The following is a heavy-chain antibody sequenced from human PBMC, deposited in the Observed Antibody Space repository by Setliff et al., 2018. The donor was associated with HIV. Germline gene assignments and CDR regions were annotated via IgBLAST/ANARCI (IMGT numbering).Heavy chain of an antibody. D-gene: IGHD2-2*01. J-gene: IGHJ5*02. CDR1: GYTFTSYY. Sequence: ASVKVSCKASGYTFTSYYMHWVRQAPGQGLEWMGIINPSGGSTSYAQKFQGRVTMTRDTSTSTGYMELSSLRSEDTAVYYCARAYDRYCSSTSCYEWFDPWGQGTLVTVSS. CDR2: INPSGGST. CDR3: ARAYDRYCSSTSCYEWFDP. V-gene: IGHV1-46*01.